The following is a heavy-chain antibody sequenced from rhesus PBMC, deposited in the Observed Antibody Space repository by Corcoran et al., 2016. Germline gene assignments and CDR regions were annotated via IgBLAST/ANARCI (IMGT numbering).Heavy chain of an antibody. J-gene: IGHJ4*01. V-gene: IGHV4-165*02. D-gene: IGHD3-34*01. Sequence: QVQLQESGPGLVKPSETLSLICAVSGDSISDHSCRWIPQPPGQGLEWIGYIGGSSGSTYYNPSLKSRVTISTDTSKNQFSLKLNSMTAADTAVYYCARSGVTATVDWGQGVLVTVSS. CDR1: GDSISDHS. CDR2: IGGSSGST. CDR3: ARSGVTATVD.